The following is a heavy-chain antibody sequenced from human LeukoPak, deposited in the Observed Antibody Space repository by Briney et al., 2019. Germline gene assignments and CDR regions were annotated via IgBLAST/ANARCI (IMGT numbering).Heavy chain of an antibody. CDR3: ARDPYYYDSSGYFPLYYYGMDV. CDR1: GFIFSDYY. J-gene: IGHJ6*02. V-gene: IGHV3-11*06. D-gene: IGHD3-22*01. CDR2: ISGSSSYT. Sequence: GGSLRLSCAASGFIFSDYYVSWIRQAPGRGLEWISYISGSSSYTKYADSVKGRFTISRDNAKNSLYLQMNSLRAEDTAVYYCARDPYYYDSSGYFPLYYYGMDVWGQGTTVTVSS.